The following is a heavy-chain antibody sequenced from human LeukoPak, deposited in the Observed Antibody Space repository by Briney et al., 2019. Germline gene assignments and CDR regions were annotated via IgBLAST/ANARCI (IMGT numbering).Heavy chain of an antibody. V-gene: IGHV1-2*02. CDR1: GYTFIAYY. CDR2: FNPKTGGT. D-gene: IGHD2-2*01. J-gene: IGHJ5*01. CDR3: ARDYCTSSSCYRWFDS. Sequence: ASVKGSCNASGYTFIAYYIHGVRQAPGQALDWLALFNPKTGGTNYAQKYQGRVTMTRDTSINTAYMELSSLTSDDTALYYCARDYCTSSSCYRWFDSWGQGAMVTVSS.